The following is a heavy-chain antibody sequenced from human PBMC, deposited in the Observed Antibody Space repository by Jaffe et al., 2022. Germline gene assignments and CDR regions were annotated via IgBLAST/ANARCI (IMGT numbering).Heavy chain of an antibody. CDR3: AKGLGYYDFWSGIGLGHYFDS. CDR1: GFTFDSYA. Sequence: EVQLLESGGGLVQPGGSLRLSCAASGFTFDSYAMSWVRQTPGKGLEWVSAISGSGGSTYYADSVKGRFTISRDSSKNTLYLQMSSLRAEDTAVYYCAKGLGYYDFWSGIGLGHYFDSWGQGTLVTVSS. V-gene: IGHV3-23*01. J-gene: IGHJ4*02. D-gene: IGHD3-3*01. CDR2: ISGSGGST.